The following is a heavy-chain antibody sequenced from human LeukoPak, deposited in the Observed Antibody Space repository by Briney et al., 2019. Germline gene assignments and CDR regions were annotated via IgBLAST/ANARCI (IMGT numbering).Heavy chain of an antibody. CDR1: GFTVSSNY. CDR3: ARDGSSGWYPNDYYYYGMDV. J-gene: IGHJ6*04. V-gene: IGHV3-53*01. Sequence: QPGGSLGLSCAASGFTVSSNYMSWVRQAPGKGLEWVSVIYSGGSTYYADSVKGRFTISRDNSKNTLYLQMNSLRAEDTAVYHCARDGSSGWYPNDYYYYGMDVWGKGTTVTVSS. CDR2: IYSGGST. D-gene: IGHD6-19*01.